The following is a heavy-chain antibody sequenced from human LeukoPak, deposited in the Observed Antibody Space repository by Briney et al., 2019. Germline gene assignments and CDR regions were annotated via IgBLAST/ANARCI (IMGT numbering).Heavy chain of an antibody. CDR2: ISGSGGST. D-gene: IGHD6-19*01. CDR1: GFTFSSYA. CDR3: AKDPRIAVALYYFDY. J-gene: IGHJ4*02. Sequence: GGSLRLSCAASGFTFSSYAMSWVRQAPGKGLEWVSAISGSGGSTYYADSVKGRFTISRDNSKNTLYLQMNSLRAEDTAVYYCAKDPRIAVALYYFDYWGLGTLVTVSS. V-gene: IGHV3-23*01.